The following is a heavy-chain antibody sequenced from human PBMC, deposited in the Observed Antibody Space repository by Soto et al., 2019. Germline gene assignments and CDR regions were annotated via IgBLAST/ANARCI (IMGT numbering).Heavy chain of an antibody. J-gene: IGHJ3*02. CDR2: IYPGDSDT. CDR3: AIHDFWSGYYTAFDI. Sequence: PGESLKISCKGSGYSFTSYWIGWVRQMPGKGLEWMGIIYPGDSDTRYSPSFQGQVTISADKSISTAYLQWSSLKASDTAMYYCAIHDFWSGYYTAFDIWGQGTMVTVS. V-gene: IGHV5-51*01. D-gene: IGHD3-3*01. CDR1: GYSFTSYW.